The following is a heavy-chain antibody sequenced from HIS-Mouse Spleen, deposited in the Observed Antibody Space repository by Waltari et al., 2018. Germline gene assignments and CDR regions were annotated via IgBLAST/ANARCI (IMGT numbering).Heavy chain of an antibody. D-gene: IGHD3-3*01. Sequence: QVQLQESGPGLVKPSQTLSLTCTVSGGSISSGGYYWSWIRQHPGKGLEWIGYSYYSGSTYNTPPLNSRVTISVDTSKNQFSLKLSSVTAADTAVYYCARSPYYDFWSGYSDNWFDPWGQGTLVTVSS. CDR3: ARSPYYDFWSGYSDNWFDP. CDR1: GGSISSGGYY. J-gene: IGHJ5*02. V-gene: IGHV4-31*03. CDR2: SYYSGST.